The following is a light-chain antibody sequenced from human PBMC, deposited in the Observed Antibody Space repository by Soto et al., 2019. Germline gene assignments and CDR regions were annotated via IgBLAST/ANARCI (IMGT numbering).Light chain of an antibody. V-gene: IGKV3-20*01. J-gene: IGKJ1*01. CDR3: QHYISSVWT. CDR1: QSVRSSY. CDR2: GAS. Sequence: EIVLTQSPGTLSLSPGERATLSCRASQSVRSSYLAWYQQKPGQATTLLNFGASSRATGIPDRFSGSGSGTDFTLTISRLEPEDFAVYYCQHYISSVWTFGQGTKVEIK.